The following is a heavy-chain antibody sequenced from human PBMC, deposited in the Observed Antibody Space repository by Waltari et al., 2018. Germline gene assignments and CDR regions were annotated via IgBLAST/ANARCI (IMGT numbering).Heavy chain of an antibody. D-gene: IGHD3-22*01. CDR2: ISGSGGST. V-gene: IGHV3-23*01. CDR3: AMVGHYDSSGRAFDI. CDR1: GFTFSSYA. Sequence: EVQLLESGGGLVQPGGSLRLSCAASGFTFSSYAMRWVRPAPGKGLEWVSAISGSGGSTYYADSVKGRFTISRDNSKNTLYLQMNSLRAEDTAVYYCAMVGHYDSSGRAFDIWGQGTMVTVSS. J-gene: IGHJ3*02.